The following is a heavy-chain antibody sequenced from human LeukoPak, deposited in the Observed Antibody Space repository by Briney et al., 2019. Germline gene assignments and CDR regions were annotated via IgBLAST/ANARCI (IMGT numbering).Heavy chain of an antibody. J-gene: IGHJ4*02. Sequence: ASGKVSCKASGYTFTDYYIHWVRQAPGQGLEWMGWSNPNSGGTEYAQNFQGRVTMTTDTSMTTAYLELSRLTFDDTAVYYCARRHFGSGTYVDYWGQGTQVTVSS. CDR1: GYTFTDYY. V-gene: IGHV1-2*02. CDR3: ARRHFGSGTYVDY. CDR2: SNPNSGGT. D-gene: IGHD3-10*01.